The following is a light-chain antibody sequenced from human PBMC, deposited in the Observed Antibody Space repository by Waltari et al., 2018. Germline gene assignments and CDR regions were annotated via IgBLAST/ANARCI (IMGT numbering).Light chain of an antibody. J-gene: IGLJ1*01. CDR1: SSNIGSNY. Sequence: QSVLTQPPSASGTPGQRVTISCSGTSSNIGSNYVFWFHQLPGTAPKVLIYKDKQRPSGVPDRFSGSKSGTSASLAISGVRSEDEADYYCETWDDSLSGYVFGSGTKVAVL. V-gene: IGLV1-47*01. CDR2: KDK. CDR3: ETWDDSLSGYV.